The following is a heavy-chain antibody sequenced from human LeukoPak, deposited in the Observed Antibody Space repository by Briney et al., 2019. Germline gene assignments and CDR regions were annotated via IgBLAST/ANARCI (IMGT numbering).Heavy chain of an antibody. CDR3: ARGRSAGYFDY. CDR2: MNLNSGGT. V-gene: IGHV1-2*02. Sequence: ASVKVSCKASGYTFTGYYIHWVRQAPGQGHEWMGWMNLNSGGTNYAQKFQGRVTMTRDTSNSTAYMEMSRLRSDDTAVYYCARGRSAGYFDYWGQGTLVTVSS. D-gene: IGHD4/OR15-4a*01. J-gene: IGHJ4*02. CDR1: GYTFTGYY.